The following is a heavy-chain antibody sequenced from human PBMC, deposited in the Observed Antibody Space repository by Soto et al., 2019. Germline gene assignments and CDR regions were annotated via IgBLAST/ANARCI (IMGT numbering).Heavy chain of an antibody. J-gene: IGHJ4*02. CDR3: AREEFYTNGVCYIVYLAY. Sequence: PGGSLRLSCAASGLPFSSYGMHWVRQATGKGLEWVAVIWYDGSNKYYADSVKGRFTISRDNSKNTLYLQMNSLRAEDTAVYYCAREEFYTNGVCYIVYLAYGGQGPLVTVSS. CDR2: IWYDGSNK. CDR1: GLPFSSYG. D-gene: IGHD2-8*01. V-gene: IGHV3-33*01.